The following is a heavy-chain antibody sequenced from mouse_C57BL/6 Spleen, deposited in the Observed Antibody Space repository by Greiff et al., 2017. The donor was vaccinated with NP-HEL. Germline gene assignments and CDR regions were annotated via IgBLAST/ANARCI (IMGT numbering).Heavy chain of an antibody. J-gene: IGHJ1*03. CDR1: GYTFTSYW. D-gene: IGHD1-1*01. V-gene: IGHV1-50*01. CDR3: SRTDYDGSSDDWYFDV. Sequence: QVQLQQPGAELVKPGASVKLSCKASGYTFTSYWMQWVKQRPGQGLEWIGEIDPSDGYTNYNQKFKGKATLTVDTSSSTAYMQLSSLTSEDSAVYYCSRTDYDGSSDDWYFDVWGTGTTVTVSS. CDR2: IDPSDGYT.